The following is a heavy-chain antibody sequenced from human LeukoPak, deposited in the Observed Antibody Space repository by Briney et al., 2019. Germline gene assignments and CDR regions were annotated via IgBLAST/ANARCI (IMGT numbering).Heavy chain of an antibody. CDR3: ARDGRNCSNTYCYPWFDP. J-gene: IGHJ5*02. CDR2: ISYTENT. Sequence: PSETLSLTCTVSGGSISSYYWSWIRQPPGKGLEWIGYISYTENTNYNPSLKSRVTISVDTSKKQFSLNLSSVTAADTAVYYCARDGRNCSNTYCYPWFDPWGQGILVTVAS. D-gene: IGHD2-2*01. V-gene: IGHV4-59*01. CDR1: GGSISSYY.